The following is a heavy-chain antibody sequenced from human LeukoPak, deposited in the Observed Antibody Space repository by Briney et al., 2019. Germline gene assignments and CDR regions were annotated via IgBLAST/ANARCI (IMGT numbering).Heavy chain of an antibody. CDR3: ARNPRFRELPWLDP. CDR1: GYTFTGYY. CDR2: INPNSGGT. D-gene: IGHD3-10*01. V-gene: IGHV1-2*02. J-gene: IGHJ5*02. Sequence: ASVKVSCKASGYTFTGYYMHWVRQAPGQGLEWMGLINPNSGGTNYAQKFQGRVTMNRDTSISTAYMELSRLRSDDTGVYYCARNPRFRELPWLDPWGQGTLVTVSS.